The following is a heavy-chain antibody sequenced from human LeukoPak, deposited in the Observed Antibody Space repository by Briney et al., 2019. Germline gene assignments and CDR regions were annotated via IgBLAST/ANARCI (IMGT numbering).Heavy chain of an antibody. D-gene: IGHD6-19*01. CDR3: AKVLPIAVAGTPELFDY. J-gene: IGHJ4*02. CDR2: ISGSGGST. Sequence: PGGSLRPSCAASGFIFSSYAMSWVRQAPGKGLVWVSGISGSGGSTYYADSVKGRFTISRDNSKNTLYLQMNGLRAEDTAAYYCAKVLPIAVAGTPELFDYWGQGTLVTVSS. V-gene: IGHV3-23*01. CDR1: GFIFSSYA.